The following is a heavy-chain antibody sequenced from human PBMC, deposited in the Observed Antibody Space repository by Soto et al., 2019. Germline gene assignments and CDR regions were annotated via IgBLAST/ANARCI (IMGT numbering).Heavy chain of an antibody. CDR1: GGSTSSDNY. V-gene: IGHV4-30-4*01. Sequence: QVQLQESGPGLVKPSQTLSLTCTVSGGSTSSDNYWSWIRQPPGKGLEWIGHIYYSGNTDYNPSHKSWLAISIDTSKNQFSLKLSSVTAADTAVYFCAREGGESSDGLYYFDSWGQGSLVTVSS. D-gene: IGHD3-16*01. J-gene: IGHJ4*02. CDR3: AREGGESSDGLYYFDS. CDR2: IYYSGNT.